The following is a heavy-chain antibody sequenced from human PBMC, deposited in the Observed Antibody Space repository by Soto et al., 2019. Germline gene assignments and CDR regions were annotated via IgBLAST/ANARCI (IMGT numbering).Heavy chain of an antibody. Sequence: KPSETLSLTCAVSGGSISSGGYSWSWIRQPPGKGLEWIGYIYHSGSTYYNPSLKSRVTISVDRSKNQFSLKLSSVTAADTAVYYCARVYGDSTHAQYYFDYWGQGTLVTVSS. V-gene: IGHV4-30-2*01. CDR3: ARVYGDSTHAQYYFDY. CDR2: IYHSGST. J-gene: IGHJ4*02. D-gene: IGHD4-17*01. CDR1: GGSISSGGYS.